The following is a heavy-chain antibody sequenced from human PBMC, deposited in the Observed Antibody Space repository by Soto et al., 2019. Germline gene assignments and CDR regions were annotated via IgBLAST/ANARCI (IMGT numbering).Heavy chain of an antibody. V-gene: IGHV3-30*18. Sequence: GGSLRLSCAASGFTFSSYGMHWVRQAPGKGLEWVAVISYDGSNKYYADSVKGRFTISRDNSKDTLYLQMNSLRAEDTAVYYCAKPTTITIFGVVTPAPDYWGQGTLVTVSS. CDR2: ISYDGSNK. CDR1: GFTFSSYG. D-gene: IGHD3-3*01. CDR3: AKPTTITIFGVVTPAPDY. J-gene: IGHJ4*02.